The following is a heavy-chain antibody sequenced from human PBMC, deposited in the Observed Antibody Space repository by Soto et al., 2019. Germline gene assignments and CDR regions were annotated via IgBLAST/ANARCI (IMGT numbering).Heavy chain of an antibody. CDR1: VASVSSSNHY. V-gene: IGHV4-61*01. J-gene: IGHJ6*01. D-gene: IGHD1-26*01. CDR3: VHLSGSLYHYYGLDV. Sequence: KTSETLSLTCTFSVASVSSSNHYWSWVRQPPGKGLEWIGYVYYSGSTNSNPSLKSRVTLSLDTSRSQFSLKLNSVTAADTAVYHCVHLSGSLYHYYGLDVWGQGTTVTVSS. CDR2: VYYSGST.